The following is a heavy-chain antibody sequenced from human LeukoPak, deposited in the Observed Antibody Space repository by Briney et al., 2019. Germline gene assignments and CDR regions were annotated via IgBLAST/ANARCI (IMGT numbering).Heavy chain of an antibody. V-gene: IGHV1-46*01. J-gene: IGHJ6*02. CDR2: IYPRDGST. CDR3: ARDPGYPPTYYGMDV. D-gene: IGHD3-16*02. CDR1: GYTFTSNY. Sequence: ASVKVSCKASGYTFTSNYIHWVRQAPGQGLEWMGMIYPRDGSTSYAQKLQGRVTMTTDTSTSTAYMELRSLRSDDTAVYYCARDPGYPPTYYGMDVWGQGTTVTVSS.